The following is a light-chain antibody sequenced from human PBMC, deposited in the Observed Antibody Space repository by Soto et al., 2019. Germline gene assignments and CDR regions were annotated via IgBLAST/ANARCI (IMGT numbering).Light chain of an antibody. CDR3: QQYGNSPWT. CDR1: QSVSGSF. Sequence: EIVLTQSPATLSLSPGERATLSCRASQSVSGSFLAWYQQKPGQAPRLLIYGASTRATGISDRFSGSGSGTGFTLTISRLEPEDFAVYYCQQYGNSPWTFGLGTKVDIK. V-gene: IGKV3-20*01. CDR2: GAS. J-gene: IGKJ1*01.